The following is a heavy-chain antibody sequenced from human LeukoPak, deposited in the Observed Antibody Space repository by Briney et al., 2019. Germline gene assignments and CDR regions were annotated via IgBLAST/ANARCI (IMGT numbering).Heavy chain of an antibody. Sequence: ASVKVSCKASGYIFSSYSITWVRQAPGQGLEWMGWISPYNGNTNYAQKFQGRVTMTTDTSTSTAHMELRSLRSDDTAVYYCARDRGSGVLPGYWGQGTLATVSS. J-gene: IGHJ4*02. V-gene: IGHV1-18*01. CDR3: ARDRGSGVLPGY. D-gene: IGHD6-19*01. CDR2: ISPYNGNT. CDR1: GYIFSSYS.